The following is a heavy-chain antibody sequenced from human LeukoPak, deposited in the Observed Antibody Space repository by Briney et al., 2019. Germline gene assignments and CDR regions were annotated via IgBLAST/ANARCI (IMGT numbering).Heavy chain of an antibody. J-gene: IGHJ5*02. CDR1: DYSFTSYW. D-gene: IGHD2-2*01. Sequence: GESLKISCKGSDYSFTSYWIGWVRQMPGEGLEWMGIIYPGDSDTRYSQSFQGKVTISADKSISTAYLQCSSLKASDTAMYYCARRRYCSRTSCYFWFDLWRQGTLVSVSS. CDR2: IYPGDSDT. CDR3: ARRRYCSRTSCYFWFDL. V-gene: IGHV5-51*01.